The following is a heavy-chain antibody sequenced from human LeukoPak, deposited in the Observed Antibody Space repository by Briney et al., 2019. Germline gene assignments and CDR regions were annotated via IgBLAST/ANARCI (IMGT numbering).Heavy chain of an antibody. D-gene: IGHD3-10*01. J-gene: IGHJ4*02. Sequence: GSLRLSCAASGFTFSSYAMSWVRQAPGKGLEWVSAISGSGGSTYYADSVKGRFTISRDNSKNTLYLQMNSLRAEDTAVYYCAKDRSPYYYGSGSYPDYWGQGTLVTVSS. CDR1: GFTFSSYA. V-gene: IGHV3-23*01. CDR3: AKDRSPYYYGSGSYPDY. CDR2: ISGSGGST.